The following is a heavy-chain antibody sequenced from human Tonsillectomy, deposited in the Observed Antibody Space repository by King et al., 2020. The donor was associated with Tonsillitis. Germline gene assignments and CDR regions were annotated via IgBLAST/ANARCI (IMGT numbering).Heavy chain of an antibody. D-gene: IGHD3-16*01. CDR2: SSSRSSTI. Sequence: EVQLVESGGGLVQPGGSLRLSCAASVFTFTSYSMYWVRQPPGKGLAWVSYSSSRSSTIYHADSVKGRFTISRDNAKNSLYLQTNSLRAEDTAVYYCARELLGYYGMDVWGQGTTVTVSS. CDR3: ARELLGYYGMDV. J-gene: IGHJ6*02. V-gene: IGHV3-48*01. CDR1: VFTFTSYS.